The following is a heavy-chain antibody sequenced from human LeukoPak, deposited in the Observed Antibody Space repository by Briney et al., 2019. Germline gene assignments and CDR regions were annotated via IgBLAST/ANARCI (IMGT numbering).Heavy chain of an antibody. D-gene: IGHD6-13*01. Sequence: SETLSLTCTVSGGSISSYYWSWIRQPPGKGLEWIGYIYYSGSTNYNPSLKSRVTISVNTSKNQFSLKLSSVTAADTAVYYCARLSSGSSSWYDIDYWGQGTLVTVSS. J-gene: IGHJ4*02. CDR3: ARLSSGSSSWYDIDY. V-gene: IGHV4-59*08. CDR1: GGSISSYY. CDR2: IYYSGST.